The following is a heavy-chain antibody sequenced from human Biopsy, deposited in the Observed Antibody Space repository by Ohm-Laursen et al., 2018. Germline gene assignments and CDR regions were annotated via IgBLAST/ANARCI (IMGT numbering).Heavy chain of an antibody. CDR2: INSSGGST. Sequence: GSLRLSCAASDFTVSENYFTWVRQAPGKGLEWVSTINSSGGSTYYADSVKGRFTISRDDSKNTLYLQMNSLRVEDTAVYFCSKLGGDPAPFDRASDVWSRGTKVTVSS. V-gene: IGHV3-23*01. D-gene: IGHD2-21*02. CDR1: DFTVSENY. J-gene: IGHJ3*01. CDR3: SKLGGDPAPFDRASDV.